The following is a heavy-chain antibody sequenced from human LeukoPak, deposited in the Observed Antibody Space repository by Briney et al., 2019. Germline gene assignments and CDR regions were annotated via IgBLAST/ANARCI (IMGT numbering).Heavy chain of an antibody. CDR1: GFTFSNYE. Sequence: PGGSLRLSCAASGFTFSNYEMNWVRQAPGKGLEWISYSSSSSGSSIYYVDSVKGRFTISRDNGKNSLYLLMNSLRAEDTAVYYCARDSSGWYYFDYWGQGTLVTVSS. V-gene: IGHV3-48*03. J-gene: IGHJ4*02. D-gene: IGHD6-19*01. CDR3: ARDSSGWYYFDY. CDR2: SSSSSGSSI.